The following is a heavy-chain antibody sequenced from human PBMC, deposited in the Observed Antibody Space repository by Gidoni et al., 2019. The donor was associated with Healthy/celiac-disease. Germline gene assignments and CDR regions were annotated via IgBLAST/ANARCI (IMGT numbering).Heavy chain of an antibody. CDR2: ISSSSSYI. CDR1: GFTFSSYS. Sequence: EVQLVESGGGLVKPGGSLRLSCAASGFTFSSYSLTWVRQAPGKGLEWVSSISSSSSYIYYADSVKGRFTISRDNAKNSLYLQMNSLRAEDTAVYYCARPEYSSSWYSHYYYYYGMDVWGQGTTVTVSS. V-gene: IGHV3-21*01. D-gene: IGHD6-13*01. CDR3: ARPEYSSSWYSHYYYYYGMDV. J-gene: IGHJ6*02.